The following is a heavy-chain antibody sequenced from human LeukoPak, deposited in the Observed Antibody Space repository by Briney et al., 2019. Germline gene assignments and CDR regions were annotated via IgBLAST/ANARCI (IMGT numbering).Heavy chain of an antibody. CDR1: GFTFSSYE. J-gene: IGHJ4*02. D-gene: IGHD2-8*01. CDR3: AKDRRHMYASFPALDF. Sequence: GGSLRLSCAASGFTFSSYEMNWVRQAPGKGLEWVAFVRYDGTNKYYADSVKGRFAISRDSSDNTLYLQMNSLRAEDTAVYYCAKDRRHMYASFPALDFWGQGTLVTVSS. CDR2: VRYDGTNK. V-gene: IGHV3-30*02.